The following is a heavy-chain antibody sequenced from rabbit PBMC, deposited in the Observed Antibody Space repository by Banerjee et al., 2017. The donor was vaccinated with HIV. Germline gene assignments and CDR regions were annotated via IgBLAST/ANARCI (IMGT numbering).Heavy chain of an antibody. J-gene: IGHJ4*01. CDR3: ARDGTGGSYFAL. CDR2: INTRSGDT. V-gene: IGHV1S45*01. Sequence: LEESGGGLVKPGGTLTLTCTVSGFSFSSNWICWVRQAPGKGLEWIACINTRSGDTAYATWAKGRFTISRASPTTVTLQMTSLTAADTATYFCARDGTGGSYFALWGPGTLVTVS. CDR1: GFSFSSNW. D-gene: IGHD8-1*01.